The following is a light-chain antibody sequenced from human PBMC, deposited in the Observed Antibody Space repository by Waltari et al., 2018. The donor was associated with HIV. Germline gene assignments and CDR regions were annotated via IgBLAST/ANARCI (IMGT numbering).Light chain of an antibody. CDR2: RNN. V-gene: IGLV1-47*01. J-gene: IGLJ3*02. Sequence: QSVLTQPPSASGTPGQRVTISCSGSSSNIGNNYVYWYQQPPGTAPKLLIYRNNQRPAGVPDLFSGSKSDTSASLAISGLRSEDEADYFCATWDDSLSGPVFGGGTKLTVL. CDR1: SSNIGNNY. CDR3: ATWDDSLSGPV.